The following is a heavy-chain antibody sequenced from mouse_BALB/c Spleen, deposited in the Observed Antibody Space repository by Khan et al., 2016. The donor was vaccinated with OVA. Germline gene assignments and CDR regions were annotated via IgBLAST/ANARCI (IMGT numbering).Heavy chain of an antibody. Sequence: QVQLKESGPGLVQPSQSLSITCTVSGFSLNTYGIHWIRQSQGKGLEWLGVIRSGGTTDYNGAFISRLNITKDNSKSQVFFKMHSLQADDTALYFRARRSNTYDFTYWGQGTLVTVST. V-gene: IGHV2-2*01. J-gene: IGHJ3*01. CDR3: ARRSNTYDFTY. CDR2: IRSGGTT. D-gene: IGHD2-12*01. CDR1: GFSLNTYG.